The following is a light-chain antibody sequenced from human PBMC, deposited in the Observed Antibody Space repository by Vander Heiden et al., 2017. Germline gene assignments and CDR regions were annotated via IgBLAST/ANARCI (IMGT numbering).Light chain of an antibody. CDR3: QVWDSSSDHWV. CDR1: NIGGKA. CDR2: SDS. V-gene: IGLV3-12*01. J-gene: IGLJ3*02. Sequence: SHELTQPHPVSVATAQMARINCGGQNIGGKAVHWDHQKPGQDPVLVIYSDSNRPSGIPERFSCSNPVNTTTLTISRVEAGDEADFYCQVWDSSSDHWVFGGGTMVTVL.